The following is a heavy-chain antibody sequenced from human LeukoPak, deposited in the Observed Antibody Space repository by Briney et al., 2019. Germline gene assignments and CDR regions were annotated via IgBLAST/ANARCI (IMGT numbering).Heavy chain of an antibody. D-gene: IGHD5-18*01. CDR3: VKDREGYSYGYLYYFYAMDV. CDR1: GFSFSSYS. J-gene: IGHJ6*02. CDR2: MSVNGVNK. Sequence: GTSLRLSCVASGFSFSSYSIHWVRRVPGKGLEWVAVMSVNGVNKYYADSVRGRFTVSRDISKNTQFLQMNSLRAEDTALYYCVKDREGYSYGYLYYFYAMDVWGQGTTVTVSS. V-gene: IGHV3-30-3*01.